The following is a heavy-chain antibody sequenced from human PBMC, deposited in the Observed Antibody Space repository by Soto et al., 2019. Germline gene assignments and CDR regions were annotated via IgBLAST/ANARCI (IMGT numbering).Heavy chain of an antibody. CDR1: GYTFVSYG. CDR3: ASDQNFFDSSGYYDK. D-gene: IGHD3-22*01. J-gene: IGHJ4*02. Sequence: QIQLVQSAAEVKKPGASVKVSCKTSGYTFVSYGISWVRQAPGQGLEGMGWISPYNGNTNFAQRFRGRVTLTTDTSTDIVYLDLGSLKADAMAVYYCASDQNFFDSSGYYDKWGQGTLITVSS. V-gene: IGHV1-18*03. CDR2: ISPYNGNT.